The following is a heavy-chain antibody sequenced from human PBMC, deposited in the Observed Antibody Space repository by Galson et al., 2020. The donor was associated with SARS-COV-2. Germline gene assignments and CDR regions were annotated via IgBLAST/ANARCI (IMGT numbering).Heavy chain of an antibody. V-gene: IGHV4-34*01. J-gene: IGHJ4*02. CDR2: INHSGST. Sequence: SETLSLTCAAYGGSFSGYYWSWIRQPPGKGLEWIGEINHSGSTNYNPSLKSRVTISVDTSKNQFSLKLSSVTAADTAVYYCASGRYKNYYDSSGYYYYWGQGTLLTVSS. D-gene: IGHD3-22*01. CDR1: GGSFSGYY. CDR3: ASGRYKNYYDSSGYYYY.